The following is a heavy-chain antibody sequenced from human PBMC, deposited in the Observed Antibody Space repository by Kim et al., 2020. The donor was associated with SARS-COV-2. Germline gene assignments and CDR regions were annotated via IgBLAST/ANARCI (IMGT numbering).Heavy chain of an antibody. CDR1: GFTFSSYG. J-gene: IGHJ3*02. D-gene: IGHD3-10*01. V-gene: IGHV3-30*18. CDR2: ISYDGSNK. Sequence: GGSLRLSCAASGFTFSSYGMHWVRQAPGKGLEWVAVISYDGSNKYYADSVKGRFTISRDNSKNTLYLQMNSLRAEDTAVYYCAKVRSWFGELGWETDAFDIWGQGTMVTVSS. CDR3: AKVRSWFGELGWETDAFDI.